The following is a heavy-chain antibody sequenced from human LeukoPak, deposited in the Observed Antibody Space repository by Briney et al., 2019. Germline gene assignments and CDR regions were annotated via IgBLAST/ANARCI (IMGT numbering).Heavy chain of an antibody. D-gene: IGHD5-18*01. CDR1: GGSISSSSDY. J-gene: IGHJ5*02. V-gene: IGHV4-39*01. CDR2: IYYSGST. CDR3: ARKPTAMVTVVWFDP. Sequence: SETLSLTCTVSGGSISSSSDYWGWIRQPPGKGLEWIGSIYYSGSTYYNPSLKSRVTISVDTSKNQFSLKLSSVTAADTAVYYCARKPTAMVTVVWFDPWGQGTLVTVSS.